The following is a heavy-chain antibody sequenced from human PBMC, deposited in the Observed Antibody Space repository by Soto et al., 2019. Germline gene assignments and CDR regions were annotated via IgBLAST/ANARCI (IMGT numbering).Heavy chain of an antibody. CDR2: IIPIFGTA. V-gene: IGHV1-69*01. CDR3: ATEGDTYYYDSSGYSTPFDY. Sequence: QVPLVQSGAEVKKPGSSVKVSCKASGGTFSSYAISWVRQAPGQGLEWMGGIIPIFGTANYAQKFQGRVTITADESTSTAYMELSSLRSEDTAVYYCATEGDTYYYDSSGYSTPFDYWGQGTLVTVSS. J-gene: IGHJ4*02. CDR1: GGTFSSYA. D-gene: IGHD3-22*01.